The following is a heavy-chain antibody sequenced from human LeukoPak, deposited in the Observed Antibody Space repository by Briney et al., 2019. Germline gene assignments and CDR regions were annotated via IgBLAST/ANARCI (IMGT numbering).Heavy chain of an antibody. Sequence: SETLSLTCTVSGGSISSYYWSWIRQPPGKGLEWIGYIYYSVSTNYNPSLKSRVTISVDTSKNQFSLKLSSVTAADTAVYYCARNKYDILTGYFRRNNWFDPWGQGTLVTVSS. D-gene: IGHD3-9*01. V-gene: IGHV4-59*08. CDR3: ARNKYDILTGYFRRNNWFDP. CDR1: GGSISSYY. J-gene: IGHJ5*02. CDR2: IYYSVST.